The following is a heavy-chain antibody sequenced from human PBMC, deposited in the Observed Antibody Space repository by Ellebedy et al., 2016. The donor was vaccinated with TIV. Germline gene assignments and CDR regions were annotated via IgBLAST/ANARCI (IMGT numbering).Heavy chain of an antibody. D-gene: IGHD3-3*01. CDR1: GYTFSTYV. CDR3: ARGDGFWSVSGGGMDV. J-gene: IGHJ6*02. CDR2: INPVNPSGGGP. Sequence: ASVKVSCXASGYTFSTYVLHWVRQAPGQGLEWMAVINPVNPSGGGPTYAQKFRGRITMTRDPVTSTVYMELNSLTSEDTAVYYCARGDGFWSVSGGGMDVWGQGTTVTVSS. V-gene: IGHV1-46*01.